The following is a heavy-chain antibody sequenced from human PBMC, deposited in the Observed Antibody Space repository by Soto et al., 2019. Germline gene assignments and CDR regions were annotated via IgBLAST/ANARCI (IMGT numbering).Heavy chain of an antibody. D-gene: IGHD2-2*01. J-gene: IGHJ5*02. CDR3: ARGPSSSLVMPWFDP. CDR2: IYHNGVI. CDR1: GGSINNYY. V-gene: IGHV4-59*01. Sequence: SETLSLTCTVSGGSINNYYWSWSRQSPGKGLEWIAYIYHNGVINYNPSLKSRVTITIDTSKTQFSLKLTSVTAADTAVYYCARGPSSSLVMPWFDPWGPGTLVTVSS.